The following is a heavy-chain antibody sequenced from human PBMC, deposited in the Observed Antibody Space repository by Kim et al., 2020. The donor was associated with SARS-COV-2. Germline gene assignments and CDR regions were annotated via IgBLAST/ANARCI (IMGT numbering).Heavy chain of an antibody. Sequence: AQKFQGRVTMTEDTSTDTAYMELSSLRSEDTAVYYCATAWYYDSSGYSNYWGQGTLVTVSS. CDR3: ATAWYYDSSGYSNY. D-gene: IGHD3-22*01. V-gene: IGHV1-24*01. J-gene: IGHJ4*02.